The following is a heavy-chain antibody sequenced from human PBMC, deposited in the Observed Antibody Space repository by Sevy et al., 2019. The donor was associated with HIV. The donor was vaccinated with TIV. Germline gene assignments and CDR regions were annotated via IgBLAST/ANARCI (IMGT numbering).Heavy chain of an antibody. CDR1: GFTFSSYW. J-gene: IGHJ5*02. CDR2: IKQDGSEK. CDR3: ARATMDNWFDP. D-gene: IGHD3-10*01. V-gene: IGHV3-7*01. Sequence: GGSLRLSCAASGFTFSSYWMSWVRQAPGKGLEWVANIKQDGSEKYYVDSVKGQFTISRDNAKNSLYLQMNSLRAEDTAVYYCARATMDNWFDPWGQGTLVTVSS.